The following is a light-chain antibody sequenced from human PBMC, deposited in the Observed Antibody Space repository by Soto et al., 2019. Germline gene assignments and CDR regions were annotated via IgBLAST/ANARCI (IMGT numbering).Light chain of an antibody. Sequence: QSAPTQPHSVSGSPGQSVTISCSGTSSYVGGFDYVSWYQQHPGKAPKLMICDVSKRPSGVPDRFSGSKSGNTASLTISGLQAEDEADYYCCSYAGDYTFVFGTGTKVTVL. CDR2: DVS. V-gene: IGLV2-11*01. J-gene: IGLJ1*01. CDR1: SSYVGGFDY. CDR3: CSYAGDYTFV.